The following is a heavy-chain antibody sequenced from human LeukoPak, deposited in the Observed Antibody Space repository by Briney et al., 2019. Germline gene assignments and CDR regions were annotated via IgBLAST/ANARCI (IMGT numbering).Heavy chain of an antibody. CDR2: FDPEDGET. J-gene: IGHJ4*02. Sequence: ASVKVSCKVSGYTLTELSMHWVRQAPGKGLEWMGGFDPEDGETIYAQKFQGRVTMTEDTSTDTAYMELSSLRSEDTAVYYCATGVVVATRFAEWGPGTLVTASS. V-gene: IGHV1-24*01. D-gene: IGHD2-15*01. CDR1: GYTLTELS. CDR3: ATGVVVATRFAE.